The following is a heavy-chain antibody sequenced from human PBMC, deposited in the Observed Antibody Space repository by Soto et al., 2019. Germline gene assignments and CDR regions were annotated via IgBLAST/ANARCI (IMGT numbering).Heavy chain of an antibody. V-gene: IGHV4-4*07. D-gene: IGHD3-3*01. CDR1: GGSISSYY. J-gene: IGHJ6*02. Sequence: PSETLSLTCTVSGGSISSYYWSWIRQPAGKGLEWIGRIYTSGSTNYNPSLKSRVTMSVDTSKNQFSLKLSSVTAADTAVYYCARDQAIFGPDYYYYYGMDVWDQGTTVTVSS. CDR3: ARDQAIFGPDYYYYYGMDV. CDR2: IYTSGST.